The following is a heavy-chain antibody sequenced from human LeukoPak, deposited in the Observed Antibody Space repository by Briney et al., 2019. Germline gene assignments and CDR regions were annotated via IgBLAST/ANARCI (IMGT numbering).Heavy chain of an antibody. CDR1: GGTFSSYA. D-gene: IGHD2-21*02. J-gene: IGHJ4*02. Sequence: ASVTVSCKASGGTFSSYAISWVRQAPGQGLEWMGRIIPILGIANYAQKFQGRVTITADKSTSTAYMELSSLRSEDTAVYYCAGRLGDSIDYWGQGILVTVSS. V-gene: IGHV1-69*04. CDR3: AGRLGDSIDY. CDR2: IIPILGIA.